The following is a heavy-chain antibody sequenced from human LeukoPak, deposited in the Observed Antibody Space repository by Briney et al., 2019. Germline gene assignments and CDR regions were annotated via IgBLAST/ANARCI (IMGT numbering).Heavy chain of an antibody. CDR2: ISGGGDNT. Sequence: GGSLRLSCGASGFTFSTYAMNWVRQAPGKGLEWVSSISGGGDNTHYADSVKGRFTISRHNSKNTLYLQMNSLRADDTAVYYCAPSCGSDCPGAYWGQGTLVTVSS. J-gene: IGHJ4*02. CDR1: GFTFSTYA. V-gene: IGHV3-23*01. D-gene: IGHD2-21*02. CDR3: APSCGSDCPGAY.